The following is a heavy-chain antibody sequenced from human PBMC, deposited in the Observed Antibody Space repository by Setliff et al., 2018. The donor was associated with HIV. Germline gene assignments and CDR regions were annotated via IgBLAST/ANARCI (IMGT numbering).Heavy chain of an antibody. CDR2: IYSSGST. V-gene: IGHV4-39*02. D-gene: IGHD3-3*01. CDR3: ARSFSGRYFWSGYYTGPDPKGENAFDI. Sequence: PSETLSLTCTVSGGSISNSKYFWGWIRQPPGKGLEWIGRIYSSGSTYYQPSLQGRVSMSIDSSKHHFSLSLRYVTAADTAVYYCARSFSGRYFWSGYYTGPDPKGENAFDIWGQGTMVTVSS. J-gene: IGHJ3*02. CDR1: GGSISNSKYF.